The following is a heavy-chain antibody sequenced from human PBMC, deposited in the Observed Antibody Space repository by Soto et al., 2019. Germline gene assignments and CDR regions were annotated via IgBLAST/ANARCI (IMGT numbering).Heavy chain of an antibody. Sequence: SLRLSCSVSGFTFDDNAMHWVRQAPEKGLEWVSGINWKSDMYYADSVKGRFTISRDNAKNSVSLQMNSLRAEDTAVYYCAREYTAWPLAYGLDVWGQGTTVTVSS. J-gene: IGHJ6*02. D-gene: IGHD2-2*02. V-gene: IGHV3-9*01. CDR3: AREYTAWPLAYGLDV. CDR2: INWKSDM. CDR1: GFTFDDNA.